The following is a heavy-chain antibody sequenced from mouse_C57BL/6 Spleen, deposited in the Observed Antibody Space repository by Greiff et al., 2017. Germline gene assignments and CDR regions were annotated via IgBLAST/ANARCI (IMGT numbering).Heavy chain of an antibody. CDR2: IDPETGGT. D-gene: IGHD4-1*01. J-gene: IGHJ2*01. CDR1: GYTFTDYE. V-gene: IGHV1-15*01. Sequence: QVQLQQSGAELVRPGASVTLSCKASGYTFTDYEMHWVKQTPVHGLEWIGAIDPETGGTAYNQKFKGKAILTADKSSSTAYMELRSLTSEDSAVYYCTRLTGMGFDYWGQGTTLTVSS. CDR3: TRLTGMGFDY.